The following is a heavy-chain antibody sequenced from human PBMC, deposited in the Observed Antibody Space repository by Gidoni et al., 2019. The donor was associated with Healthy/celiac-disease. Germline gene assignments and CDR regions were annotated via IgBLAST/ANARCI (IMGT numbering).Heavy chain of an antibody. Sequence: EVQLVESGGGLVKPGGSLRLSCSASGFTFSSYSMNWVRQAPGKGLEWVSSISSSSSYIYYADSVKGRFTISRDNAKNSLYLQMNSLRAEDTAVYYCARDLKKSGITGISYNWFDPWGQGTLVTVSS. CDR3: ARDLKKSGITGISYNWFDP. V-gene: IGHV3-21*01. CDR2: ISSSSSYI. J-gene: IGHJ5*02. CDR1: GFTFSSYS. D-gene: IGHD1-20*01.